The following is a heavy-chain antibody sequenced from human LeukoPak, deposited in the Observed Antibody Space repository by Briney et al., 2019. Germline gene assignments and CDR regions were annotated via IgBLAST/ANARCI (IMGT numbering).Heavy chain of an antibody. CDR1: GGSISSSSYY. V-gene: IGHV4-39*07. CDR3: ARGGPFRWYFDL. CDR2: IYYSGST. Sequence: PSETLSLTCTVSGGSISSSSYYWGWIRQPPGKGLEWIGSIYYSGSTYYNPSLKSRVTISVDTSKNQFSLKLSPVTAADTAVYYCARGGPFRWYFDLWGRGTLVTVSS. J-gene: IGHJ2*01.